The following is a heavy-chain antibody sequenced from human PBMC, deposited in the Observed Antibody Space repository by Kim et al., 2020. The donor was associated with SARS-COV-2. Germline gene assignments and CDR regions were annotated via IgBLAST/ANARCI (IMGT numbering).Heavy chain of an antibody. CDR1: GYNFKAYG. D-gene: IGHD6-13*01. V-gene: IGHV1-18*01. Sequence: ASVKVSCKASGYNFKAYGVSWMRQAPGQGLEWMGWISGYNSHTVYAQKVQGRFTMTTDSSATTVYMELRSLISDDTAVYYCARERDGSRCVPHFDHWGQGTLVTVSS. J-gene: IGHJ4*02. CDR3: ARERDGSRCVPHFDH. CDR2: ISGYNSHT.